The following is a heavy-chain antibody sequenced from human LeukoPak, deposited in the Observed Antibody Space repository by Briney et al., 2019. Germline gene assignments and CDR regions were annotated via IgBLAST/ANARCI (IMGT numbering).Heavy chain of an antibody. CDR1: GFTFSSYW. Sequence: GGSLRLSCAASGFTFSSYWMSWVRQALGKGLEWVANIKQDGSEKYYVDSVKGRFTISRDNAKNSLYLQMNSLRAEDTAVYYCARDLSGTSYGELFDYWGQGTLVTVSS. D-gene: IGHD4/OR15-4a*01. V-gene: IGHV3-7*01. CDR2: IKQDGSEK. J-gene: IGHJ4*02. CDR3: ARDLSGTSYGELFDY.